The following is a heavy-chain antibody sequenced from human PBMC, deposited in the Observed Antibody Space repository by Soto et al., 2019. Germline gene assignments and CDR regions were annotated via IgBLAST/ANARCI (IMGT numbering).Heavy chain of an antibody. D-gene: IGHD2-21*02. CDR2: ISGSGGST. V-gene: IGHV3-23*01. CDR3: ANRPYGGNSESQPSGGVLFDY. Sequence: EVQLLESGGGLVQPGGSLRLSCTASGFTFSSYAMSWVRQAPGKGLEWVSAISGSGGSTYYADSVKGRFTISRDNSKNTLYLQMNSLRAEDTAVYYCANRPYGGNSESQPSGGVLFDYWGQGTLVTVSS. CDR1: GFTFSSYA. J-gene: IGHJ4*02.